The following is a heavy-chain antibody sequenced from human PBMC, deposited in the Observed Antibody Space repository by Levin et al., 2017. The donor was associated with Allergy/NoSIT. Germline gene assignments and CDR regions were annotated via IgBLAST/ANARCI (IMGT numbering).Heavy chain of an antibody. D-gene: IGHD3-10*01. CDR2: IYYSGST. Sequence: TSETLSLTCTVSGGSISSSSYYWGWIRQPPGKGLEWIGSIYYSGSTYYNPSLKSRVTISVDTSKNQFSLKLSSVTAADTAVYYCARGDVGRAGSGLFYYYGMDVWGQGTTVTVSS. J-gene: IGHJ6*02. CDR3: ARGDVGRAGSGLFYYYGMDV. V-gene: IGHV4-39*07. CDR1: GGSISSSSYY.